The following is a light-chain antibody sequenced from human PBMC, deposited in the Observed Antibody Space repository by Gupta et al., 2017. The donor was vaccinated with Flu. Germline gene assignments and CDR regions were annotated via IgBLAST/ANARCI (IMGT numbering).Light chain of an antibody. J-gene: IGLJ3*02. CDR1: IGINVEIYR. CDR3: RISYINVGV. CDR2: YKSDSDK. V-gene: IGLV5-45*02. Sequence: CTLRIGINVEIYRIYWYQQKPGSPPQYLLRYKSDSDKQQGSGVPSRFSGSKDASANAGILHISGLQSEDEADYYCRISYINVGVFGGGTKLTVL.